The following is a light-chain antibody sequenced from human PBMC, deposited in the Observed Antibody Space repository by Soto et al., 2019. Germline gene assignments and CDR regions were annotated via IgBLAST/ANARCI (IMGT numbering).Light chain of an antibody. V-gene: IGKV1-39*01. Sequence: IQMTQSPATLSASLGDRVTITCQASQDISNYLDWYQQKPGKAPKLLIYAASSLQSGVPSRFSGSGSGTGFTLTISSLQPEDFATYYCQQSYSTPRTFGQRTKVDIK. CDR2: AAS. CDR1: QDISNY. CDR3: QQSYSTPRT. J-gene: IGKJ1*01.